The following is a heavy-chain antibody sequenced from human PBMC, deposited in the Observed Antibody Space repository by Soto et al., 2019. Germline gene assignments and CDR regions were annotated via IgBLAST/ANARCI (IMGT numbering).Heavy chain of an antibody. CDR1: GYTFTSYD. CDR2: MNPNSGST. CDR3: AREIVARDAFDI. J-gene: IGHJ3*02. D-gene: IGHD5-12*01. Sequence: ASVKVSCKASGYTFTSYDINWVRQATGQGLEWMGWMNPNSGSTGYAQKFQGRVTMTRNTSISTAYMELSSLRSEDTAVYYCAREIVARDAFDIWGQGTMVTVSS. V-gene: IGHV1-8*01.